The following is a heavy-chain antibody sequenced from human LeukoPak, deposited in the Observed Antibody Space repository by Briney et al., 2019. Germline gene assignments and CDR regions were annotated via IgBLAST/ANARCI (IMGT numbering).Heavy chain of an antibody. CDR3: ARGAYSSGWDYYYYMDV. D-gene: IGHD6-19*01. CDR1: GYTFTSYD. V-gene: IGHV1-8*01. Sequence: ASVKVSCKASGYTFTSYDINWVRQATGQGLEWMGWMNPNSGNTGYAQKFQGRVTMTRNTSISTAYMELSSLRSEDTAVYYCARGAYSSGWDYYYYMDVWGKGTTVTVSS. J-gene: IGHJ6*03. CDR2: MNPNSGNT.